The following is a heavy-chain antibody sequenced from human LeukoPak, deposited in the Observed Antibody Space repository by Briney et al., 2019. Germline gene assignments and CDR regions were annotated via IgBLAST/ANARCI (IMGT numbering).Heavy chain of an antibody. CDR3: ARDTITMVRGVIIPYYFDY. J-gene: IGHJ4*02. CDR2: ISSSGSTI. CDR1: RFTFSSYE. D-gene: IGHD3-10*01. V-gene: IGHV3-48*03. Sequence: GGSLRLSCAASRFTFSSYEMNWVRQAPGKGLEWVSYISSSGSTIYYADSVKGRFTISRDNAKNSLYLQMNSLRAEDTAVYYCARDTITMVRGVIIPYYFDYWGQGTLVTVSS.